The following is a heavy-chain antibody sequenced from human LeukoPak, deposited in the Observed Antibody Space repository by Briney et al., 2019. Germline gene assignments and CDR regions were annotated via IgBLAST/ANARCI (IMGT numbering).Heavy chain of an antibody. J-gene: IGHJ5*02. CDR3: ARQAFLYYYDSSGYYHNWFDP. V-gene: IGHV5-51*01. CDR2: IYPGDSDT. Sequence: GESLKISCKGSGYSLTSYWIGWVRQMPGKGLEWMGIIYPGDSDTRYSPSFQGQVTISADKSISTAYLQWSSLKASDTAMYYCARQAFLYYYDSSGYYHNWFDPWGQGTLVTVSS. D-gene: IGHD3-22*01. CDR1: GYSLTSYW.